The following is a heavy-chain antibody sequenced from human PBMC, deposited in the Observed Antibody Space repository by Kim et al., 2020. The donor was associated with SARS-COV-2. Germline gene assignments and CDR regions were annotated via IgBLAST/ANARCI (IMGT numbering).Heavy chain of an antibody. CDR2: IYYSGST. CDR1: GGSISSSSYY. V-gene: IGHV4-39*01. CDR3: ARHEGIQLWFHPVLGRVDY. Sequence: SETLSLTCTVSGGSISSSSYYWGWIRQPPGKGLEWIGSIYYSGSTYYNPSLKSRVTISVDTSKNQFSLKLSSVTAADTAVYYCARHEGIQLWFHPVLGRVDYWGQGTLVTVSS. J-gene: IGHJ4*02. D-gene: IGHD5-18*01.